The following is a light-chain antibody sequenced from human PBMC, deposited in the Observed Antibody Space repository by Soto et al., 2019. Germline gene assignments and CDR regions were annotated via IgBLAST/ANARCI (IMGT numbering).Light chain of an antibody. CDR2: GAS. J-gene: IGKJ2*01. Sequence: EIVLTQSPGTLSLSPGERATLSCRASQSVSSSYLAWYQQKPGQAPRLLIYGASSSATGIPDRFSGSGSGTDFSLTSSRLEPEDFAVYYCQQYGSSPRYTFGQGTKLEIK. CDR3: QQYGSSPRYT. CDR1: QSVSSSY. V-gene: IGKV3-20*01.